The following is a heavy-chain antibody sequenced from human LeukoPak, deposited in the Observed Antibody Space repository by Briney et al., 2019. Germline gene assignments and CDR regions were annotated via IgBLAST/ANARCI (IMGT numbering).Heavy chain of an antibody. CDR3: ARVFTSPLYDSSVEIDY. D-gene: IGHD3-22*01. V-gene: IGHV4-59*01. CDR1: GGSISTYY. Sequence: SETLSLTCTVSGGSISTYYWSWIRQPPGKGLEWIGYIYHSGSTKYNPSLKSRVTISVDTSKNQFSLKLSSVTAADTAVYYCARVFTSPLYDSSVEIDYWGQGTLVTVSS. CDR2: IYHSGST. J-gene: IGHJ4*02.